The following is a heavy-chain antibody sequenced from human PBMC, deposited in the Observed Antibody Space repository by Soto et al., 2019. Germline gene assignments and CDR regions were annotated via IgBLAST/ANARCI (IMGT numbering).Heavy chain of an antibody. CDR3: ARDGIAAAGTGYYYYGMDV. Sequence: ASVKVSCKASGYTFTGYYMHWVRQAPGQGLEWMGWINPNSGGTNYAQKFQGWVTMTRDTSISTAYMELSRLRSDDTAVYYCARDGIAAAGTGYYYYGMDVWGQGTTVTVSS. D-gene: IGHD6-13*01. J-gene: IGHJ6*02. CDR2: INPNSGGT. CDR1: GYTFTGYY. V-gene: IGHV1-2*04.